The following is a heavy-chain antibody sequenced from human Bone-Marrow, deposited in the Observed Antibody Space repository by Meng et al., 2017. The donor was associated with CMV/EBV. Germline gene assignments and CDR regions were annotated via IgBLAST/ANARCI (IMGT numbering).Heavy chain of an antibody. Sequence: GGSLRLSCAASGFTFSNYDMHWVRQAPGKGLEWVAFVRNDGINKYYRDSVKGRFTISRDNSKNTLYLQMKSLRAEDMALYYCAKDVAVAGPYYFDYWGQGTLVTVSS. CDR2: VRNDGINK. CDR3: AKDVAVAGPYYFDY. D-gene: IGHD6-19*01. CDR1: GFTFSNYD. V-gene: IGHV3-30*02. J-gene: IGHJ4*02.